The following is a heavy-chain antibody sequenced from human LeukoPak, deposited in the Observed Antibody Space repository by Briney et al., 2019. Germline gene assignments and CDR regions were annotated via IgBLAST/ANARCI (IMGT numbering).Heavy chain of an antibody. Sequence: GGSLRLSCAAAGFTFDDYAMHWVRQAPGKGLEWVSGISWNSGSIGYADSVKGRFTSSRDNAKHSLYLQMNSLRAEDMALYYCAKGGGGYSYYYYMDVWGKGTTVTVSS. J-gene: IGHJ6*03. CDR1: GFTFDDYA. CDR3: AKGGGGYSYYYYMDV. V-gene: IGHV3-9*03. D-gene: IGHD3-10*01. CDR2: ISWNSGSI.